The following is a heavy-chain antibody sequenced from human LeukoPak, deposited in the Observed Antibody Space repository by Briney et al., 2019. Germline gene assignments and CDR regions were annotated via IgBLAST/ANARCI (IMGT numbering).Heavy chain of an antibody. J-gene: IGHJ4*02. CDR2: INAGNGNT. D-gene: IGHD5-12*01. V-gene: IGHV1-3*01. Sequence: ASVKVSCKASGYTFTSYAMHWVRPGPGQRLEWMGWINAGNGNTKYLQKFQGRVTITRDTSASTAYMELSSLRSEDTAVYYCARAHSGYDFDYWGQGTLVTVSS. CDR3: ARAHSGYDFDY. CDR1: GYTFTSYA.